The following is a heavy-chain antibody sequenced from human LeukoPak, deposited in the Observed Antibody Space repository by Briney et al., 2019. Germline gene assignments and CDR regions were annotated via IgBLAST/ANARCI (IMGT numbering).Heavy chain of an antibody. CDR2: INSDGSST. Sequence: GGSLRLSCAASGFTFSSYWMHWVRQAPGKGLVWVSRINSDGSSTSYADSVKGRFTISRDNAKNSLYLQMNSLRAGDTAVYYCARVISSSWYAGYDYWGQGTLVTVSS. D-gene: IGHD6-13*01. CDR1: GFTFSSYW. V-gene: IGHV3-74*01. J-gene: IGHJ4*02. CDR3: ARVISSSWYAGYDY.